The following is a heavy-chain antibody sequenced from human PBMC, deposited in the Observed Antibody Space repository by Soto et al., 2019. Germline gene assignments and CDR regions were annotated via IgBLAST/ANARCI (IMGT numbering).Heavy chain of an antibody. CDR3: ARDRGRSSWLQLPTDY. J-gene: IGHJ4*02. CDR2: ITASGGRT. CDR1: GFTFSSYA. V-gene: IGHV3-23*01. D-gene: IGHD6-13*01. Sequence: GGSLRLSCTASGFTFSSYAMTWVRQAPGRGLEGVSGITASGGRTYYADSVKGRFTISRDNSKNTLYLQMNSLRAEDTAVYYCARDRGRSSWLQLPTDYWGQGTLVTVSS.